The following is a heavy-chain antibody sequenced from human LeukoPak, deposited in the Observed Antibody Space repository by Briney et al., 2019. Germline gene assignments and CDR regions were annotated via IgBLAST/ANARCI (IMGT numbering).Heavy chain of an antibody. V-gene: IGHV1-69*04. CDR2: IIPILGIA. J-gene: IGHJ3*02. CDR3: ASSTDVQSSESSGWDDAFDI. D-gene: IGHD6-19*01. CDR1: GHTFTSYA. Sequence: SVKVSCKASGHTFTSYAMNWVRQAPGQGLEWMGRIIPILGIANYAQKFQGRVTITADKSTSTAYMELSSLRSEDTAVYYCASSTDVQSSESSGWDDAFDIWGQGTMVTVSS.